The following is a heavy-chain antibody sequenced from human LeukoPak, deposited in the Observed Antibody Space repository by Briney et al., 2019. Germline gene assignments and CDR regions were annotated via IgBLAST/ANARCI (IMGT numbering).Heavy chain of an antibody. V-gene: IGHV4-38-2*02. CDR1: GYSISSGYY. J-gene: IGHJ4*02. Sequence: TSETLSLTFTVSGYSISSGYYWGWIRQPPGKGLEWIGSMYHSGNTFYNPSLKSRVTISLDTSENQFSLKLSSVTAADTAVYYCAREAYFDSTGNYYNFDYWGQGTLVTVSS. CDR2: MYHSGNT. CDR3: AREAYFDSTGNYYNFDY. D-gene: IGHD3-22*01.